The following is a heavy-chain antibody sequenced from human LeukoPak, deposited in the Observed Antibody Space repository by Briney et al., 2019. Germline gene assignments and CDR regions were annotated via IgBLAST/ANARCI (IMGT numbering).Heavy chain of an antibody. D-gene: IGHD3-10*01. CDR2: IRSSGDSA. CDR1: GFTFSGYA. CDR3: AKWGAQSGNYRVVDC. Sequence: GGSLRLACAASGFTFSGYAMNWVRQAPGKGLEWVSVIRSSGDSAYYADFVKGRFTISRDNSKNTLFLQMNSLRVEDTAVYYCAKWGAQSGNYRVVDCWGRGTLVTVSS. J-gene: IGHJ4*02. V-gene: IGHV3-23*01.